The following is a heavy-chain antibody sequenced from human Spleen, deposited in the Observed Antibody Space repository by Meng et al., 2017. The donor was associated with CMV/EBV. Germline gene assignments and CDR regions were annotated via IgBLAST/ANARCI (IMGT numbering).Heavy chain of an antibody. CDR3: AREYLSYYDFWSGYAPKGPIDY. CDR2: ISYDGSNK. CDR1: GFTFSTYA. Sequence: GESLKISCAASGFTFSTYAMSWVRQAPGKGLEWVAVISYDGSNKYYADSVKGRFTISRDNSKNTLYLQMNSLRAEDTAVYYCAREYLSYYDFWSGYAPKGPIDYWGQGTLVTVSS. V-gene: IGHV3-30*04. D-gene: IGHD3-3*01. J-gene: IGHJ4*02.